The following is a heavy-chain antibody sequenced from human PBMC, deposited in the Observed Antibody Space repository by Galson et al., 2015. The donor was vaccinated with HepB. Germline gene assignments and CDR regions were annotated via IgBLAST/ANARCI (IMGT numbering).Heavy chain of an antibody. Sequence: SLRLSCAASGFTFSSYAMSWVRQAPGKGLEWVSYISSSSSYTNYADSVKGRFTISRDNAKNSLYLQMNSLRAEDTAVYYCARDLFSSGWYNDYWGQGTLVTVSS. J-gene: IGHJ4*02. CDR3: ARDLFSSGWYNDY. CDR1: GFTFSSYA. D-gene: IGHD6-19*01. CDR2: ISSSSSYT. V-gene: IGHV3-11*05.